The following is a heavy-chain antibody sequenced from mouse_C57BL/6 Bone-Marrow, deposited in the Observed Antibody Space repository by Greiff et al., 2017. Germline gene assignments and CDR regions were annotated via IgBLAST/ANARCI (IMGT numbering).Heavy chain of an antibody. J-gene: IGHJ2*01. CDR2: ISSGGSYT. V-gene: IGHV5-6*01. CDR1: GFTFSSYG. Sequence: EVHLVESGGDLVKPGGSLKLSCAASGFTFSSYGMSWVRQTPDKRLEWVATISSGGSYTYDPDSVKGRFTISRDNAKNTLYLQMSSLKSEDTAMYYGARHRGTVGRPFVYWGQGTTLTVSS. CDR3: ARHRGTVGRPFVY. D-gene: IGHD1-1*01.